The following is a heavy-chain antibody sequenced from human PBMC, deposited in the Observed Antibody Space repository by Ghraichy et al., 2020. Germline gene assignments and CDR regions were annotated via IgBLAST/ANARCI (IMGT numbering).Heavy chain of an antibody. D-gene: IGHD1-26*01. CDR3: AKGRGELLDSLFDY. J-gene: IGHJ4*02. CDR1: GFTFDDYA. V-gene: IGHV3-9*01. CDR2: ISWNSVSI. Sequence: GGSLRLSCAASGFTFDDYAMHWVRQAPGKGLEWVSGISWNSVSIGYADSVKGRFTISRDNAKNSLYLQMNSLRAEDTALYYCAKGRGELLDSLFDYWGQGSPVTVSS.